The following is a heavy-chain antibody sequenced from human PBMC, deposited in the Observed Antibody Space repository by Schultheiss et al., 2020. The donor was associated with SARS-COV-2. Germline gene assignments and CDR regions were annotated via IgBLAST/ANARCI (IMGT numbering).Heavy chain of an antibody. D-gene: IGHD6-6*01. CDR1: GYSISSGYY. CDR2: IYTSGST. Sequence: SETLSLTCTVSGYSISSGYYWGWIRQPAGKGLEWIGRIYTSGSTYYNPSLKSRVTISVDTSKNQFSLKLSSVTAADTAVYYCAREYSSSYYYYYYMDVWGKGTTVTVSS. J-gene: IGHJ6*03. CDR3: AREYSSSYYYYYYMDV. V-gene: IGHV4-38-2*02.